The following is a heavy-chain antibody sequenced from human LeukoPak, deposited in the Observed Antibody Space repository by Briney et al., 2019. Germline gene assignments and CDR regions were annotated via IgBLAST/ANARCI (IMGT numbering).Heavy chain of an antibody. Sequence: GGSLRPSCEASGFTLSTYTMKWVRQAPGKGLEWVSFISPSSSSIYYADSVKGRFTVSRDNAKNSLYLQMNSLRAEDTALYYCAREPRNTPMYAWGQGTTVTVSS. CDR1: GFTLSTYT. CDR2: ISPSSSSI. CDR3: AREPRNTPMYA. V-gene: IGHV3-21*01. J-gene: IGHJ6*02. D-gene: IGHD5-18*01.